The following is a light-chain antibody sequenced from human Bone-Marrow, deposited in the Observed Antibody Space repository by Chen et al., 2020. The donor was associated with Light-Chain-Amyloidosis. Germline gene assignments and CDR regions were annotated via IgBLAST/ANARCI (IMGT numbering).Light chain of an antibody. CDR3: QVWDRNSDRPV. CDR1: NIGSIR. CDR2: DDS. Sequence: SSVLTLPSSLSVAPGQTATIACGGNNIGSIRVHWYQQTPGRAPLLVVYDDSARPSGIPERVSGSGAGNTTTLTISRVEAGEEADYYCQVWDRNSDRPVFGGGNELTVL. J-gene: IGLJ3*02. V-gene: IGLV3-21*02.